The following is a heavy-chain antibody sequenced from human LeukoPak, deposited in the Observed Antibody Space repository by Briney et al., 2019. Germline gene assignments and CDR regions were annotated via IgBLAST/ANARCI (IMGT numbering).Heavy chain of an antibody. CDR1: GYTFSDYY. CDR3: ARATIADSSTYYIYY. Sequence: ASVKVSCKASGYTFSDYYLPCVRQAPGQGLEWMGWINPNSGGTNYAQKFQGRVTMTRDMSISTAYMEVSRLTSDDTAVYYCARATIADSSTYYIYYWGLGTLVTVSS. J-gene: IGHJ4*02. CDR2: INPNSGGT. D-gene: IGHD3-22*01. V-gene: IGHV1-2*02.